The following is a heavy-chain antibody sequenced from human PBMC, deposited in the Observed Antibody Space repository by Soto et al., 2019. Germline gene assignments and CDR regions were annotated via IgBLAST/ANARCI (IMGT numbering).Heavy chain of an antibody. J-gene: IGHJ4*02. V-gene: IGHV1-18*04. CDR3: ARSLTTLTTLLDY. D-gene: IGHD4-17*01. CDR2: ISAYNGNT. CDR1: GYTFTSYG. Sequence: QVQLVQSGAEVKKPGASVKVSCKASGYTFTSYGISWVRQAPGQGLEWMGWISAYNGNTNYAQKFQGRVTMTRDTSISTAYMELSRLRSDDTAVYYCARSLTTLTTLLDYWGQGTLVTVSS.